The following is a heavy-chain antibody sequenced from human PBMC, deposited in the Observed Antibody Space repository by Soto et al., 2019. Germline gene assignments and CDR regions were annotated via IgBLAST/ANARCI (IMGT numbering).Heavy chain of an antibody. CDR1: GFTFSSHG. CDR3: ARRITMVRGPYYYSGMDV. V-gene: IGHV3-48*02. CDR2: ISSTSSTK. D-gene: IGHD3-10*01. Sequence: GGALRLSCDASGFTFSSHGMTWVRQAPGKGLEWVAFISSTSSTKNYADSVKGRFTISRDNTKNSLYLQMSSLRDEDTAVYYCARRITMVRGPYYYSGMDVWGQGTTVTVPS. J-gene: IGHJ6*02.